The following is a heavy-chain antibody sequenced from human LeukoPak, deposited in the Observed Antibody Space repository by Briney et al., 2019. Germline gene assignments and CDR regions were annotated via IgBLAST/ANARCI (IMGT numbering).Heavy chain of an antibody. Sequence: SETLSLTCAVYGGSFSGYYWSWIRQPPGKGLEWIGSIYYSGSTYYNPSLKSRVTISVDTSKNQFSLKLSSVTAADTAVYYCARVSGSYYGYNWFDPWGQGTLVTVSS. CDR1: GGSFSGYY. CDR2: IYYSGST. J-gene: IGHJ5*02. CDR3: ARVSGSYYGYNWFDP. V-gene: IGHV4-34*01. D-gene: IGHD1-26*01.